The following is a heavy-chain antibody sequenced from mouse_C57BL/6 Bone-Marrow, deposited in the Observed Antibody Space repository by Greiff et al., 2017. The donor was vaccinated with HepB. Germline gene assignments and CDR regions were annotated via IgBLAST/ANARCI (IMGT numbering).Heavy chain of an antibody. V-gene: IGHV1-59*01. J-gene: IGHJ3*01. Sequence: QVQLQQPGAELVRPGTSVKLSCKASGYTFTSYWMHWVKQSPGQGLEWIGVIDPSDSYTNYNQKFKGKATLTVDTSSSTAYMQLSSLTSEDSAVYYCARNTDYGWFAYWGQGTLVTVSA. CDR2: IDPSDSYT. CDR3: ARNTDYGWFAY. D-gene: IGHD2-4*01. CDR1: GYTFTSYW.